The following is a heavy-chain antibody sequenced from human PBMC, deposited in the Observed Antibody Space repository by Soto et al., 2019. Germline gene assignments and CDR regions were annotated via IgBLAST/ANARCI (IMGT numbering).Heavy chain of an antibody. V-gene: IGHV3-23*01. CDR3: AKDRYYDSTGYSPGDWFDP. J-gene: IGHJ5*02. CDR2: MSASGGST. Sequence: PGGSXRLSCAASGFTFKNYAMNWVRQAPGKGLEWVSVMSASGGSTYYADSVKGRFTISRDNSKNTLYLQMNSLRVEDTAVYYCAKDRYYDSTGYSPGDWFDPWGQGTQVTVSS. CDR1: GFTFKNYA. D-gene: IGHD3-22*01.